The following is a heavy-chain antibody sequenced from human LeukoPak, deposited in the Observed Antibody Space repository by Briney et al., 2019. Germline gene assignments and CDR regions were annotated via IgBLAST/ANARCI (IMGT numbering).Heavy chain of an antibody. Sequence: GGSLRLSCAASGFTFDDYAMHWVRQVPGKGLEWVSGISWNSGSIGYADSVKGRFTISRDNAKNSLYLQMNSLRAEDTALYYCAKGSYYYDSSGYPPDYWGQGTLVTVSS. CDR1: GFTFDDYA. CDR3: AKGSYYYDSSGYPPDY. J-gene: IGHJ4*02. V-gene: IGHV3-9*01. D-gene: IGHD3-22*01. CDR2: ISWNSGSI.